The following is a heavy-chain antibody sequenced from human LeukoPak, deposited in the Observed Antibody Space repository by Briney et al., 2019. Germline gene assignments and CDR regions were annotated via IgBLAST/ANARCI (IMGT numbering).Heavy chain of an antibody. CDR3: ATPGPLSSGWYDY. D-gene: IGHD6-19*01. V-gene: IGHV4-4*02. CDR1: GGSISSSNW. Sequence: PSETLSLTCAVSGGSISSSNWWSWVRQPPGKGLEWIGEIYHSGSTNYNPSLKSRVTISVDKSKNQFSLKLSSVTAADTAVYYCATPGPLSSGWYDYWGQGTLVTVSS. J-gene: IGHJ4*02. CDR2: IYHSGST.